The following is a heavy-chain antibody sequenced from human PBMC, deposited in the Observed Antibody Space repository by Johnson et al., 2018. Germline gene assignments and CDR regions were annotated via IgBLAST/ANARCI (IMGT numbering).Heavy chain of an antibody. V-gene: IGHV4-61*08. CDR1: GVSINTATDGSIRGYY. CDR2: VYFSVT. CDR3: AKGPYYYYRDV. J-gene: IGHJ6*03. Sequence: QVQLQESGPGLVKPSETLSLTCAVSGVSINTATDGSIRGYYWRWIRQPPGPEPEWIGYVYFSVTNYNPSLKSRVSISVDTSKTQFSLRLSSVTAADTALYYCAKGPYYYYRDVWGEGTTVTVSS.